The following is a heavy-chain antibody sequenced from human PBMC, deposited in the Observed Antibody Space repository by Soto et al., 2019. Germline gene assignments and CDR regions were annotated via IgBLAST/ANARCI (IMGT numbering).Heavy chain of an antibody. CDR1: GGSIRSYY. D-gene: IGHD6-13*01. CDR3: ARAVYSSSRIFLRSTREAYGMDV. Sequence: PSETLSLTCTVSGGSIRSYYCSWIRQPPGKGLEWIGYIYYSGSTKYNPSLKSRVTISVDTSKNQFSLKLSSVTAADTAVYYCARAVYSSSRIFLRSTREAYGMDVWGQGTTVTVSS. V-gene: IGHV4-59*01. CDR2: IYYSGST. J-gene: IGHJ6*02.